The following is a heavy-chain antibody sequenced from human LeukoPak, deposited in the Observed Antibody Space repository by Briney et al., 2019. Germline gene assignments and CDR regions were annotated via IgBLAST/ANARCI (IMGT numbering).Heavy chain of an antibody. V-gene: IGHV4-34*01. J-gene: IGHJ6*02. CDR2: INHSGST. CDR1: GGSFSGYY. Sequence: PSETLSLTCAVYGGSFSGYYWSWIRQPPGKGLEWIGEINHSGSTNYNPSLKSRVTISVDTSKNQFSLRLSSVTAADTAVYYCARENDFWSGSDYYYYGMDVWGQGTTVTVSS. D-gene: IGHD3-3*01. CDR3: ARENDFWSGSDYYYYGMDV.